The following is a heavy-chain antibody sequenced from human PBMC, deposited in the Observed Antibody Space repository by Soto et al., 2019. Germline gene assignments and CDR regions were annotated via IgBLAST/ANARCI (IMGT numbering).Heavy chain of an antibody. J-gene: IGHJ4*02. CDR1: GFPFSSYD. D-gene: IGHD3-22*01. V-gene: IGHV3-23*01. Sequence: PGGSLRLSCAASGFPFSSYDMSWVRRAPGKGLEWVSTITAGGGSTYYADSVKGRFTISRDNSKNTLYLQMNSLRAEDTAVYYCAKEDYYESSGYYALGYWGQGTLVTVSS. CDR2: ITAGGGST. CDR3: AKEDYYESSGYYALGY.